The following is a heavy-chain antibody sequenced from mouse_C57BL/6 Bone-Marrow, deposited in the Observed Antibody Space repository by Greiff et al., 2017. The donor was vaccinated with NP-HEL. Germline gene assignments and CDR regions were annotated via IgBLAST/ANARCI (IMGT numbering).Heavy chain of an antibody. CDR1: GYTFTSYG. CDR3: ARGGNLWFAY. Sequence: VQLQESGAELARPGASVKLSCKASGYTFTSYGISWVKQRTGQGLEWIGEIYPRSGNTYYNEKFKGKATLTADKSSSTAYMELRSLTSEDSAVYFCARGGNLWFAYWGQGTLVTVSA. D-gene: IGHD2-1*01. CDR2: IYPRSGNT. V-gene: IGHV1-81*01. J-gene: IGHJ3*01.